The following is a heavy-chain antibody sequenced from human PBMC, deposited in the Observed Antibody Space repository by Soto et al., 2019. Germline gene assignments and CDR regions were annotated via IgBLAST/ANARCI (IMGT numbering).Heavy chain of an antibody. Sequence: NPSETLSLTCAVYGGSFGGYYWSWIRQPPGKGLEWIGEINHSGSTNYNPSLKRRVTISVDTSKNQFSLKLSSVTAADTAVYYCARGWVATSRPLLAYWGQGTLVTVSS. J-gene: IGHJ4*02. CDR1: GGSFGGYY. D-gene: IGHD5-12*01. CDR2: INHSGST. V-gene: IGHV4-34*01. CDR3: ARGWVATSRPLLAY.